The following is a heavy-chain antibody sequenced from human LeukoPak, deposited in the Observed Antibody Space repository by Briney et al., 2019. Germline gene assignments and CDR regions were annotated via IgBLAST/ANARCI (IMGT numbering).Heavy chain of an antibody. V-gene: IGHV4-61*02. CDR3: ARDQRRITIFGVAPV. J-gene: IGHJ4*02. D-gene: IGHD3-3*01. CDR1: GGSISSGSYY. CDR2: IYTSGST. Sequence: SQTLSLTCTVSGGSISSGSYYWSWIRQPAGKGLEWIGRIYTSGSTNYNPSLKSRVTISVDTSKNQFSLKLSSVTAADTAVYYCARDQRRITIFGVAPVWGQGTLVTVSS.